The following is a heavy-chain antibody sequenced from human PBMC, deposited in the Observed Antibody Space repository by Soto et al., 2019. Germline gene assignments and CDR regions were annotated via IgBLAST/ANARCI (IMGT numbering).Heavy chain of an antibody. CDR3: ARRLYDFSAAMDV. CDR1: GGSISSYY. V-gene: IGHV4-59*01. CDR2: IYYSGST. D-gene: IGHD5-12*01. Sequence: PSETLSLTCTVSGGSISSYYWSWIRQPPGKGLEWIGYIYYSGSTNYNPSLKSRVTISVDTSKNQFSLKLSSVTAADTAVYYCARRLYDFSAAMDVWGQGTTVTVSS. J-gene: IGHJ6*02.